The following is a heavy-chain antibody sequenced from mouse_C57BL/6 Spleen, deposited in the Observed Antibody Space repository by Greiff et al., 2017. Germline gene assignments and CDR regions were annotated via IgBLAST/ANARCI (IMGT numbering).Heavy chain of an antibody. J-gene: IGHJ4*01. CDR2: IHPKSGNT. CDR1: GYTFTSYG. Sequence: QVQLQQSGAELARPGASVKLSCKASGYTFTSYGISWVKQRPGQGLEWIGVIHPKSGNTYYNEKFKGKATLTVDKSSSTAYMELRSVTSEDSAVYFCARRGYAMDYWGQGTSVTVSS. V-gene: IGHV1-81*01. CDR3: ARRGYAMDY.